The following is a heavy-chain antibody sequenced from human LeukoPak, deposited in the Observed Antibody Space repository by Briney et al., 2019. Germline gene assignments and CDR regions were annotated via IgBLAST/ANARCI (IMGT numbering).Heavy chain of an antibody. CDR3: ARGLDTSPVGSFDY. CDR1: GYTFTDYD. Sequence: ASVKVSCKASGYTFTDYDVNWLRQATGQGLEWMGWMNPNTGNTVYAQNFHDRVTLTRNTSINTAYMELSSLRFEDTAVYYCARGLDTSPVGSFDYWGQGTLVTVSS. D-gene: IGHD3-10*01. J-gene: IGHJ4*02. CDR2: MNPNTGNT. V-gene: IGHV1-8*02.